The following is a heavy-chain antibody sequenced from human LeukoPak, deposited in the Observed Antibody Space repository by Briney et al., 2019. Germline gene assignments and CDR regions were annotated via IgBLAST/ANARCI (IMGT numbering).Heavy chain of an antibody. CDR1: GYTFTSYG. CDR3: ARGDFWSGYSTMDV. Sequence: ASVKVSCKASGYTFTSYGISWVRQAPGQGLEWMGWISAYNGNTNYAQKFQGRVTITTDESTSTAYMELSSLRSEDTAVYYCARGDFWSGYSTMDVWGKGTTVTVSS. V-gene: IGHV1-18*01. D-gene: IGHD3-3*01. CDR2: ISAYNGNT. J-gene: IGHJ6*03.